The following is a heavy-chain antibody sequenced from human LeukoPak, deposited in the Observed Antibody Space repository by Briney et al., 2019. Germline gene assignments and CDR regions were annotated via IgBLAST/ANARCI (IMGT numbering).Heavy chain of an antibody. V-gene: IGHV3-23*01. Sequence: GGSLRLSCAASGFTFSSYAMSWVRQAPGKGLKWVSAISGSGGSTYYADSVKGRFTISRDNSKNTLYLQMNSLRAEDTAVYYCAKDYRLGQWIQLWLGLFDYWGQGTLVTVSS. CDR2: ISGSGGST. CDR1: GFTFSSYA. J-gene: IGHJ4*02. D-gene: IGHD5-18*01. CDR3: AKDYRLGQWIQLWLGLFDY.